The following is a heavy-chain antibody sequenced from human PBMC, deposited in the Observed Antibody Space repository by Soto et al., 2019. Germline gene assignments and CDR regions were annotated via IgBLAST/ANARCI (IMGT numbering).Heavy chain of an antibody. J-gene: IGHJ6*02. D-gene: IGHD3-10*01. V-gene: IGHV3-21*01. CDR2: ISSGSNHI. CDR3: AKDRGRGSPLSGGMDV. CDR1: GFNFSSYN. Sequence: GGSLTLSCAASGFNFSSYNLNWVRRAPGKGLEWVSSISSGSNHIFYANSVRGRFTISRDNSKNSLYLQMNSLRAEDMAVYYCAKDRGRGSPLSGGMDVWGQGTTVTVSS.